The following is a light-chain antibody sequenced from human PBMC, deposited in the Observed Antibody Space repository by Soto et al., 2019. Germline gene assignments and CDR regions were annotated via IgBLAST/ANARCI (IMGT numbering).Light chain of an antibody. CDR1: QGIDNY. V-gene: IGKV1D-13*01. Sequence: AIQMTQSPSSLSVSVGDRVTITCRASQGIDNYLVWYQQKPGKAPKLLIYDASSLQSGVPLRFSGSGSGTDFTLTISSLQPEDSASYYCQQFNNYPVTFGQGTRLEIK. CDR3: QQFNNYPVT. CDR2: DAS. J-gene: IGKJ5*01.